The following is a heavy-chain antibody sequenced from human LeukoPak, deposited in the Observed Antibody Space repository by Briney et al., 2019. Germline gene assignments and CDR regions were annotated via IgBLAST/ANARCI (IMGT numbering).Heavy chain of an antibody. J-gene: IGHJ4*02. CDR2: IWSDASSE. CDR1: GLTFGRSG. D-gene: IGHD3-16*01. CDR3: ARELNGYGYYFFDY. V-gene: IGHV3-33*01. Sequence: HPGGSLRLSCAASGLTFGRSGMHWVRQAPGKGLEWVAFIWSDASSEYYTDSVKGRFTISRDNAKNSLYLQMNGLRAEDTAVYYCARELNGYGYYFFDYWGPGTLVTVSS.